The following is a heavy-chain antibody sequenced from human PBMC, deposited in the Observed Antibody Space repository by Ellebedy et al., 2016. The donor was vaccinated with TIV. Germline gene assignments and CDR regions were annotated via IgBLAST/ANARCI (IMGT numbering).Heavy chain of an antibody. CDR2: INHSGNT. Sequence: MPSETLSLTCAVYGGSFSGYYWSRIRQPPGKGLEWIGEINHSGNTNYNPSLKSRVTISVDTSKNQFSLKLSSVTAADTAVYYCARRPLWLGYFDYWGQGTLVTVSS. CDR1: GGSFSGYY. CDR3: ARRPLWLGYFDY. J-gene: IGHJ4*02. V-gene: IGHV4-34*01. D-gene: IGHD3-10*01.